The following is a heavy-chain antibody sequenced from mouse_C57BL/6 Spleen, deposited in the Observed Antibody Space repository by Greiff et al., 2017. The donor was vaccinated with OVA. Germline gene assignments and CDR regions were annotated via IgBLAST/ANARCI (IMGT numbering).Heavy chain of an antibody. J-gene: IGHJ3*01. CDR1: GYTFTSYW. D-gene: IGHD2-10*02. CDR3: ASYCNSFAGFAY. CDR2: INPCSGYT. Sequence: VKLMESGAELAKPGASVKLSCKASGYTFTSYWMHWVKQRPGQGLEWIGYINPCSGYTKYNQKFKDKATLTADKSSSTAYMQLSSLTYEDSAVYCCASYCNSFAGFAYWGQGTLVTVSA. V-gene: IGHV1-7*01.